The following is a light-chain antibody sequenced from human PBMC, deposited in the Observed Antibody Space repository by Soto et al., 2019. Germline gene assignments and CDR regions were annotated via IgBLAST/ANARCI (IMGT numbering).Light chain of an antibody. CDR1: QSVSSSY. CDR3: QQYGSSPVT. J-gene: IGKJ1*01. Sequence: EIVLTQSPGTLSLSXGERXXXXXXXSQSVSSSYLAWYQQKPGQAPRLLIYGASSRATGIPDRFSGSGSGTDFTLTISRLEPEDFAVYYCQQYGSSPVTFGQGTKVDIK. V-gene: IGKV3-20*01. CDR2: GAS.